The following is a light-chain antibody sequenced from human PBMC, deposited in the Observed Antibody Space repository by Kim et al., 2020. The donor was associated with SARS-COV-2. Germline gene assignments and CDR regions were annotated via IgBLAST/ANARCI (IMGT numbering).Light chain of an antibody. Sequence: GKAVTSRGTRSSGSIDDNYVQWYQQLPGGVPTAVIYEDDQRPSGVSDRFSGSIDNSSNSASLTISGLRTEDEADYYCQSYNRDNVLFGGGTQLTVL. V-gene: IGLV6-57*03. J-gene: IGLJ2*01. CDR3: QSYNRDNVL. CDR2: EDD. CDR1: SGSIDDNY.